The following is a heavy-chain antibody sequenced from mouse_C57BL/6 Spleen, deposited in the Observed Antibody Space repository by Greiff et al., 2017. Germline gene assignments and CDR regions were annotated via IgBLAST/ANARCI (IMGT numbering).Heavy chain of an antibody. Sequence: VQLQQSGAELVKPGASVKLSCTASGFNIKDYYMHWVKQRTEQGLEWIGRIDPEDGETKYAPKVQGRATITADTASNTAYRQLSSLTSEDTSVKYCARDDLDGVFAYWGKGTLVTVSA. CDR2: IDPEDGET. CDR3: ARDDLDGVFAY. CDR1: GFNIKDYY. D-gene: IGHD2-4*01. V-gene: IGHV14-2*01. J-gene: IGHJ3*01.